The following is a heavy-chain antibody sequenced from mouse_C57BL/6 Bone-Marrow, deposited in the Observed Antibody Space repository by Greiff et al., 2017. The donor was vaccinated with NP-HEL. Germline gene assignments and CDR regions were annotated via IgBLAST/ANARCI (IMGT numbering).Heavy chain of an antibody. J-gene: IGHJ4*01. CDR1: GYTFTDYN. CDR2: INPNNGGT. Sequence: VHVKQSGPELVKPGASVKIPCKASGYTFTDYNMDWVKQSHGKSLEWIGDINPNNGGTIYNQKFKGKATLTVDKSSSTAYMELRSLTSEDTAVYYCARGGLRRTGRAMDYWGQGTSVTVSS. V-gene: IGHV1-18*01. D-gene: IGHD2-4*01. CDR3: ARGGLRRTGRAMDY.